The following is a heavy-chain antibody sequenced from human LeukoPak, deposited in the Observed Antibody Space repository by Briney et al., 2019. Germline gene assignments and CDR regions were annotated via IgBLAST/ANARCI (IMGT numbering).Heavy chain of an antibody. J-gene: IGHJ4*02. Sequence: GRSLRLSCAASGFTFDDYAMHWVRQAPGKGLEWASGISWNSGSIGYADSVKGRFTISRDNAKNSLYLQMNSLRAEDTALYYCAKGLYSSSWYGSGLNDYWGQGTLVTVSS. CDR1: GFTFDDYA. V-gene: IGHV3-9*01. CDR2: ISWNSGSI. D-gene: IGHD6-13*01. CDR3: AKGLYSSSWYGSGLNDY.